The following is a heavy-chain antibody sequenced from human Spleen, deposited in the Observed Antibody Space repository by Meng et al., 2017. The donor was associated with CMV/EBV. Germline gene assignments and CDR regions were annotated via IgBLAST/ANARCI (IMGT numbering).Heavy chain of an antibody. CDR2: ISYSGST. J-gene: IGHJ4*02. CDR1: GGSISSRSHY. CDR3: AREAGLRYLEG. V-gene: IGHV4-39*02. Sequence: GSLRLSCSVSGGSISSRSHYWGWIRQPPGKGLEWIGSISYSGSTYYNPSLKSRVTISVDTSKNQFSLRLRSVTAADTAVYYCAREAGLRYLEGWGQGTLVTVSS. D-gene: IGHD3-9*01.